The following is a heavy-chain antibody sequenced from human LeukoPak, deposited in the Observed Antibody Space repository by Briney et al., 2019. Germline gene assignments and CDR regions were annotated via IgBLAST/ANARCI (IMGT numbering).Heavy chain of an antibody. CDR1: GGSISSSSYY. J-gene: IGHJ6*03. Sequence: SETLSLTCAVSGGSISSSSYYWGWIRQAPGKGLEWIGTIYYSGSTYNNPSLKSRVTISVDKSKNQFSLKVSSVTAADTAVYYCARDRKTAIDYYYYYYMDVWGKGTTVTVSS. V-gene: IGHV4-39*02. CDR2: IYYSGST. CDR3: ARDRKTAIDYYYYYYMDV.